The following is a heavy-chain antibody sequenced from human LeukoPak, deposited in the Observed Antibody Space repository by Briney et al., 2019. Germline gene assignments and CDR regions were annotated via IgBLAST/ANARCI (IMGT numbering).Heavy chain of an antibody. CDR3: ARDFFGDFDH. J-gene: IGHJ4*02. CDR1: GGSINNYY. D-gene: IGHD2/OR15-2a*01. CDR2: IQYGGRA. V-gene: IGHV4-59*01. Sequence: SETLSLTCTVSGGSINNYYWSWIRQPPGKGLEWIGYIQYGGRAYYSPSLKSRVTISMDLSKIQFSLKMSSVTAADTAVYYCARDFFGDFDHWGQGILVTVSS.